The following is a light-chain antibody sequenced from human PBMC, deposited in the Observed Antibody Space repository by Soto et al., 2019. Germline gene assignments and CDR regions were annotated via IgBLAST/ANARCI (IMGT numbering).Light chain of an antibody. V-gene: IGLV2-23*01. CDR1: SSDVGSYNL. CDR2: EGS. Sequence: QSALTQPASVSGSPGQSITISCTGTSSDVGSYNLVSWYQQHPGKAPKLMIYEGSKRPSGVSHRFSGSKSGNTASLTISGLQAEDEADYYCCSYAGSSYVFGTGTKLTV. J-gene: IGLJ1*01. CDR3: CSYAGSSYV.